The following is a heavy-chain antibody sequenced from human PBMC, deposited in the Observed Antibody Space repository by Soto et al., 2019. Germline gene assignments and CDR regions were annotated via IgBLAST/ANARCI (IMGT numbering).Heavy chain of an antibody. J-gene: IGHJ4*02. Sequence: GGSLRLSCAASGFTFSSYGMHWFRQAPGKGLEWVAVIWYDGSNKYYADSVKGRFTISRDNSKNTLYPQMNSLRAEDTAVYYCARDKGREAVAPFDYWGQGTLVTSPQ. V-gene: IGHV3-33*01. CDR1: GFTFSSYG. CDR2: IWYDGSNK. D-gene: IGHD6-19*01. CDR3: ARDKGREAVAPFDY.